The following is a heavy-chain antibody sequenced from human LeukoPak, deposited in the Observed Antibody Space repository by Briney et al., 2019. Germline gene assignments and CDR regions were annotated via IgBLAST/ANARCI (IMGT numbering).Heavy chain of an antibody. CDR2: ISYDGSNK. Sequence: GGSLRLSCAASGFTFNDYTMNWVRQAPGKGLEWVAVISYDGSNKYYADSVKGRFTISRDNSKNTLYLQMNSLRAEDTAVYYYARDGWQWLVAYFDYWGQGTLVTVSS. D-gene: IGHD6-19*01. J-gene: IGHJ4*02. V-gene: IGHV3-30-3*01. CDR1: GFTFNDYT. CDR3: ARDGWQWLVAYFDY.